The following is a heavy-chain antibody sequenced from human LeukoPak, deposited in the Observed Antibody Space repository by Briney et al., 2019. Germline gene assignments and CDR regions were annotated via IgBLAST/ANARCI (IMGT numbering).Heavy chain of an antibody. Sequence: GGSLRLSCAASGFTFSSYAMSWVRQAPGKGLEWVSAISGSGGSTYYADSVKGRFTISRDNSKNTLYLQMNSLRAEDTALYFRAKDGIRFLEWFDPWGQGTLVTVSS. J-gene: IGHJ5*02. D-gene: IGHD3-3*01. CDR1: GFTFSSYA. CDR3: AKDGIRFLEWFDP. CDR2: ISGSGGST. V-gene: IGHV3-23*01.